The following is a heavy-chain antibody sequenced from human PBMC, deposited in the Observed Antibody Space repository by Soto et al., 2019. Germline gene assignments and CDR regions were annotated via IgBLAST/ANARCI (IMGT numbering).Heavy chain of an antibody. D-gene: IGHD1-1*01. Sequence: TLSLTCTVSGGSISSGGYYWSWIRQHPGKGLEWIGYIYYSGSTYYNPSLKSRVTIAVDTSKNQFSLKLSSVTAADTAVYYCARDGKMARLPQGGDYYYGMDVWGQGTTVTVSS. J-gene: IGHJ6*02. CDR2: IYYSGST. V-gene: IGHV4-31*03. CDR3: ARDGKMARLPQGGDYYYGMDV. CDR1: GGSISSGGYY.